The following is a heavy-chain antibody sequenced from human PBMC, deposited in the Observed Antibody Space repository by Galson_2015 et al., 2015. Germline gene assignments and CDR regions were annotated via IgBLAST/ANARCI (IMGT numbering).Heavy chain of an antibody. CDR1: GITFSSYS. Sequence: SLRLSCAASGITFSSYSLNWVRQAPEKGLEWVSFISSSSTYIYYADSVKGRFTISRDNAKNSLYLQMNSLRAEDTAVYYCAEDNYDILTGYYYYFGMDGLGPGTTVTVSS. D-gene: IGHD3-9*01. CDR3: AEDNYDILTGYYYYFGMDG. CDR2: ISSSSTYI. J-gene: IGHJ6*02. V-gene: IGHV3-21*04.